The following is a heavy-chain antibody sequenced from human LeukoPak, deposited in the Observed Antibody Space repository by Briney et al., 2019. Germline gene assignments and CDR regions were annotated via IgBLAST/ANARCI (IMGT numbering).Heavy chain of an antibody. CDR1: GFTFRNYL. CDR3: ARERSPQYYYDSSGYSCDY. CDR2: ISSTGGTI. Sequence: GGSLRLSCAASGFTFRNYLMNWVRQAPGKGLEWVSFISSTGGTIYYADSVKGRFTVSRDNGKNSLYLQMNSLRAEDTAVYYCARERSPQYYYDSSGYSCDYWGQGTLVTVSS. J-gene: IGHJ4*02. D-gene: IGHD3-22*01. V-gene: IGHV3-48*01.